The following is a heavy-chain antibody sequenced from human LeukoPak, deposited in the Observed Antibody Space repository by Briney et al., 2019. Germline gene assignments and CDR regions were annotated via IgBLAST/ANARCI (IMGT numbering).Heavy chain of an antibody. D-gene: IGHD5-12*01. CDR3: ARGATIKEVFAY. CDR2: IIPIFGTA. V-gene: IGHV1-69*13. J-gene: IGHJ4*02. CDR1: GGTFSSYA. Sequence: SVTVSCTASGGTFSSYAISWVRQAPGQGLEWMGGIIPIFGTANYTQKFQGRVTITADESTSTAYMELNSLRSEDTAVYYCARGATIKEVFAYGGQGTLVTVSS.